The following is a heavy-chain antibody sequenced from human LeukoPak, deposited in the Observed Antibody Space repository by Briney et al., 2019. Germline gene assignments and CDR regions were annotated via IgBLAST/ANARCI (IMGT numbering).Heavy chain of an antibody. D-gene: IGHD6-13*01. CDR2: IYYSGST. J-gene: IGHJ4*02. CDR3: ARGVPQRIAAAGMGLDFDY. V-gene: IGHV4-59*01. Sequence: SETLSLTCTVSGGSISSYYWSWIRQPPGKGLEWIGYIYYSGSTNYNPSLKSRVTISVDTSKNQFSLKLSSVTAADTAVYYCARGVPQRIAAAGMGLDFDYWGQGTLVTVSS. CDR1: GGSISSYY.